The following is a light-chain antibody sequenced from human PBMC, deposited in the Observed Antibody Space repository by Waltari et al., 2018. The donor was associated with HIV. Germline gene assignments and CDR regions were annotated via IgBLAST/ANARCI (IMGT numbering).Light chain of an antibody. Sequence: DIQMTQSLSTLSASVGDRVTLTCRASQSISNWLAWYQQKPGNAPKLLIYKASTLEGGVPSRFRGSGAGTEFTLPINSLQPDDFATYFCQQYYLSPWTFGQGARV. J-gene: IGKJ1*01. CDR3: QQYYLSPWT. CDR1: QSISNW. CDR2: KAS. V-gene: IGKV1-5*03.